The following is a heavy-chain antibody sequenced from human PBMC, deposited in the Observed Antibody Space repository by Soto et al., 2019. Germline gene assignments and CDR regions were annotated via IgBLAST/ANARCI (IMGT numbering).Heavy chain of an antibody. D-gene: IGHD2-2*01. Sequence: EWMGWIRAYNGNTNYAQKLQGRVTMTTDTSTSTAYMELRSLRSDDTAVYYCARDFSSSSCQYYYYYYDMDIRGKGPTLTVSS. J-gene: IGHJ6*04. CDR3: ARDFSSSSCQYYYYYYDMDI. V-gene: IGHV1-18*01. CDR2: IRAYNGNT.